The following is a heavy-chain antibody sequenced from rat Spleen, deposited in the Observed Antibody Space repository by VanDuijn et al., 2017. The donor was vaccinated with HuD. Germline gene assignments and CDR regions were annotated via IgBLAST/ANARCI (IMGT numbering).Heavy chain of an antibody. Sequence: EVQLVESGGGLVQPGRSMKLSCAASGFIFSDHYVAWVRQAPTKGLEWVASITNTGGGTYSPDSVKGRFILSRDNAKSSLSLQMDSLRSEDTATYYCTRQDYSTDYYYYFDYWGQGVMVTVSS. V-gene: IGHV5-20*01. CDR2: ITNTGGGT. CDR1: GFIFSDHY. CDR3: TRQDYSTDYYYYFDY. J-gene: IGHJ2*01. D-gene: IGHD1-6*01.